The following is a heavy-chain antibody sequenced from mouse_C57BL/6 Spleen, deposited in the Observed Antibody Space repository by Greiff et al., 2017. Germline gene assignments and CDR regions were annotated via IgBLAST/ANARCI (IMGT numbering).Heavy chain of an antibody. CDR2: IDPENGDT. CDR3: TTGDYGSSYRGDY. V-gene: IGHV14-4*01. CDR1: GFNIKDDY. J-gene: IGHJ2*01. D-gene: IGHD1-1*01. Sequence: VQLQQSGAELVRPGASVKLSCTASGFNIKDDYMHWVKQRPEQGLEWIGWIDPENGDTEYASKFQGKATITADTSSNTAYLQLSSLTSEDTAVYYCTTGDYGSSYRGDYWGQGTTLTVSS.